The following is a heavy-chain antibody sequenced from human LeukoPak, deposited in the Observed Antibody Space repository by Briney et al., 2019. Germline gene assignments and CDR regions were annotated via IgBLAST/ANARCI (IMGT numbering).Heavy chain of an antibody. D-gene: IGHD6-6*01. J-gene: IGHJ3*02. CDR2: IYYSGST. Sequence: SETLSLTCAVYGGSFSGYYWSWIRQPPGKGLEWIGYIYYSGSTNYNPSLKSRVTISVDTSKNQFSLKLSSVTAADTAVYYCARQVIAARAVLRRAAFDIWGQGTMVTVSS. CDR3: ARQVIAARAVLRRAAFDI. V-gene: IGHV4-59*08. CDR1: GGSFSGYY.